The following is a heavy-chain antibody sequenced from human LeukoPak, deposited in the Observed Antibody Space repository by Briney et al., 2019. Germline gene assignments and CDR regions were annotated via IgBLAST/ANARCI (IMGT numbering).Heavy chain of an antibody. Sequence: GSLRLSCAASGFTFSTYAMSWVRQAPGTGLGWVSAFGGGGNTYYADSVKGRFTISRDNSKNTLYLQMNSLRVEDTAVYYCARHWTGTKSFDYWGQGTLVTVSS. CDR1: GFTFSTYA. V-gene: IGHV3-23*01. D-gene: IGHD1-14*01. CDR2: FGGGGNT. J-gene: IGHJ4*02. CDR3: ARHWTGTKSFDY.